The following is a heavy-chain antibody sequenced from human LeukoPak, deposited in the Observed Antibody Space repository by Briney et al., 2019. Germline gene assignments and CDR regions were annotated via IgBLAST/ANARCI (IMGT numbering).Heavy chain of an antibody. CDR1: GFTFSSYE. J-gene: IGHJ3*02. Sequence: GGSLRLSCAASGFTFSSYEMNWVRQAPGKGLEWLSYISYTGSNKYYADSVKGRFTISRDNAKNSLYLQMNSLRAEDTAVYYCASRSEYSSGWYLGAFDIWGQGTMVTVSS. CDR2: ISYTGSNK. CDR3: ASRSEYSSGWYLGAFDI. V-gene: IGHV3-48*03. D-gene: IGHD6-13*01.